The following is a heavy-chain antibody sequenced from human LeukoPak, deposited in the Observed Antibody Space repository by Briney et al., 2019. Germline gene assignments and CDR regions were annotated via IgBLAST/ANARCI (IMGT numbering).Heavy chain of an antibody. CDR1: GFTFSTYT. CDR2: ISSGSSYI. Sequence: PGGSLRLSCAASGFTFSTYTMNWVRQAPGKGLEWVSSISSGSSYIYYADSVKGRFTISRDNAKNSLYLQMNSLRAEDTAVYYCARDQGYSYGSDYWGQGTLVTVSS. J-gene: IGHJ4*02. CDR3: ARDQGYSYGSDY. D-gene: IGHD5-18*01. V-gene: IGHV3-21*01.